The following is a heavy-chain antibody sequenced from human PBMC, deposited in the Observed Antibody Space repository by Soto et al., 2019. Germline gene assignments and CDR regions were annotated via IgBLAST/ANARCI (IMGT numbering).Heavy chain of an antibody. CDR1: GYSFTSYW. J-gene: IGHJ3*02. D-gene: IGHD2-8*02. V-gene: IGHV5-10-1*01. CDR3: ARPGPWSQDAFDI. CDR2: IDPSDSYT. Sequence: PGESLKISCKGSGYSFTSYWISWVRQMPGKGLEWMGRIDPSDSYTNYSPSFQGHVTISADKSISTAYLQWSSLKASDTAMYYCARPGPWSQDAFDIWGQGTMVTVSS.